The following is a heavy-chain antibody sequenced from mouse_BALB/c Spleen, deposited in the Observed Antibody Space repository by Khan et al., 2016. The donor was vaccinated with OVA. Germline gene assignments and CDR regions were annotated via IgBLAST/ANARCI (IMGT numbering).Heavy chain of an antibody. Sequence: VQLKQSGTVLARPGASVKLSCKGSGYTFTNYWMHWVKQRPGQGLEWIGVIYPGNSDTNYNQKFKGKAKLTAVTSSSTAYMELNSLTNEDSAVYYWSRNGFGNYGRWDYWGQGTTLTVSS. CDR2: IYPGNSDT. CDR1: GYTFTNYW. D-gene: IGHD2-1*01. V-gene: IGHV1-5*01. CDR3: SRNGFGNYGRWDY. J-gene: IGHJ2*01.